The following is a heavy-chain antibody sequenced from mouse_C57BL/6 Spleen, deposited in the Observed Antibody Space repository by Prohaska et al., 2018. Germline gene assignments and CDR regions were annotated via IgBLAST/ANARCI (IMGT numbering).Heavy chain of an antibody. V-gene: IGHV6-3*01. J-gene: IGHJ2*01. CDR2: IRLKSNNYAT. CDR1: GFTFSNYW. Sequence: EVKLEESGGGLLQPGGSMKLSCVASGFTFSNYWMNWVRQSPEKGLECVAHIRLKSNNYATHYAESVKGRFTVSRDDSKSRFYLQMNNLRAEDTGIYYWTGPGSSLGDWGEGTTLKVSS. D-gene: IGHD1-1*01. CDR3: TGPGSSLGD.